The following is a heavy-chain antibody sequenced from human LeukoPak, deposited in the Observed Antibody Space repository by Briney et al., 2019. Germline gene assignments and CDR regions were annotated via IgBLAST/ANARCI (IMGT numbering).Heavy chain of an antibody. J-gene: IGHJ4*02. V-gene: IGHV6-1*01. CDR3: ARAGSSSWSTPFDY. CDR1: GDIVSSNSAA. Sequence: SQTLSLTCAISGDIVSSNSAAWNWLRQSPSRGLEWLGRTYYRSKWYNDYAVSVKSRITINPDTSKNQFSLQLNSVTPEDTAVYYCARAGSSSWSTPFDYWGQGTLVTVSS. D-gene: IGHD6-13*01. CDR2: TYYRSKWYN.